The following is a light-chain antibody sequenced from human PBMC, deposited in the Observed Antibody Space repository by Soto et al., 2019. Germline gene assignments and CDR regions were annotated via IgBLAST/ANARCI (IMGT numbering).Light chain of an antibody. CDR3: SSYTDRKPLGA. Sequence: QSVLTQPASISGSPGQSITISCTGSNSDIGSYYFVAWYQQLPGKSPRLIIYGVTNRPSGVSDRFSGSKSGNTASLTISGLQEDDGADYYCSSYTDRKPLGAFGGGTKLTVL. V-gene: IGLV2-14*03. J-gene: IGLJ2*01. CDR2: GVT. CDR1: NSDIGSYYF.